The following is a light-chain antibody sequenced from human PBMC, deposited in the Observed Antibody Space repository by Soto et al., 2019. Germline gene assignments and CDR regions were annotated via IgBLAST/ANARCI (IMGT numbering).Light chain of an antibody. CDR3: QQYGSSGT. CDR1: ETVATN. V-gene: IGKV3-20*01. Sequence: VMTQSPATLCVSPGERATLSCWASETVATNLAWYQQKPGQAPRLLIYGASNRATGIPDRFSGSGSGTDFTLTISRLEPEDFAVYYCQQYGSSGTFGQGTKVDNK. CDR2: GAS. J-gene: IGKJ1*01.